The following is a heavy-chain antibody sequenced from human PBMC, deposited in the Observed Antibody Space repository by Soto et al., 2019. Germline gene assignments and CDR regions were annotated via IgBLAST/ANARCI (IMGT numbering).Heavy chain of an antibody. CDR2: INHSGST. J-gene: IGHJ5*02. V-gene: IGHV4-34*01. Sequence: QVQLQQWGAGLLKPSETLSLTCAVYGGSFSGYYWSWIRQPPGKGLEWIGEINHSGSTNYNPSLKSRVTISVDTSKNQFSLKLSSVTAADTAVYYCARWGGRALNITNWFDPWGQGTLVTVSS. D-gene: IGHD3-16*01. CDR3: ARWGGRALNITNWFDP. CDR1: GGSFSGYY.